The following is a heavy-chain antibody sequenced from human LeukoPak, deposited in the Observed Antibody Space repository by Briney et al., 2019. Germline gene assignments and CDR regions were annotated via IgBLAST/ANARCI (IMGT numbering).Heavy chain of an antibody. J-gene: IGHJ4*02. CDR3: ARVVKYYDFLSRSYKPKNYFDY. CDR2: INEGGST. Sequence: KPSETLSLTCGMNGGSFSDHYWSWIRQTPGKGLEWIAYINEGGSTNSNPSLKSLLTMSLDTSKKHVSLMLSSVTAADTDVYYCARVVKYYDFLSRSYKPKNYFDYWGQGSLVTVSS. D-gene: IGHD3-3*01. CDR1: GGSFSDHY. V-gene: IGHV4-34*01.